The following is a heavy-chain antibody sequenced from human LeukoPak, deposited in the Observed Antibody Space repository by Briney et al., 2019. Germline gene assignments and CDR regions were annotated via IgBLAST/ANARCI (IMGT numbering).Heavy chain of an antibody. V-gene: IGHV3-48*04. CDR1: GFTFSSYS. D-gene: IGHD1-26*01. CDR2: ISSSSSTI. CDR3: ARDHEYYKWELHYYGMDV. Sequence: PGGSLRLSCAASGFTFSSYSMNWVRQAPGKGLEWVSYISSSSSTIYYADSVKGRFTISRDNAKNSLYLQMNSLRAEDTAVYYCARDHEYYKWELHYYGMDVWGQGTTVTVSS. J-gene: IGHJ6*02.